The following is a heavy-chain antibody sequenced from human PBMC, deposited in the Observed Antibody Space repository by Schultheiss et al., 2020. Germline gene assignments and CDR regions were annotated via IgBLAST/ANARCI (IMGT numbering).Heavy chain of an antibody. Sequence: GGSLRLSCAASGFTFSNAWMNWVRQAPGKGLEWVGRIKSKTDGGTTDYAAPVKGRFTISRDDSKNTLYLQMNSLKTEDTAVYYCAKVCGGDPITFDYWGQGTLVTVSS. D-gene: IGHD2-21*02. CDR3: AKVCGGDPITFDY. CDR1: GFTFSNAW. J-gene: IGHJ4*02. CDR2: IKSKTDGGTT. V-gene: IGHV3-15*07.